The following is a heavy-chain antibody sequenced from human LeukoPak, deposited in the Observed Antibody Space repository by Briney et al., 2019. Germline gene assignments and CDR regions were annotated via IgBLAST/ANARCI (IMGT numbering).Heavy chain of an antibody. Sequence: SQTLSVTCAVSGGSVSSGGYSWSWIRQPPGKGLEWIAYIYQSGSSYYNPSLMSRVTISVNRSKNQFSLKLTSVTAADTAVYYCARGVVAYYYDSSTYYDSWGQGALVTVS. CDR2: IYQSGSS. CDR3: ARGVVAYYYDSSTYYDS. CDR1: GGSVSSGGYS. D-gene: IGHD3-22*01. V-gene: IGHV4-30-2*01. J-gene: IGHJ5*01.